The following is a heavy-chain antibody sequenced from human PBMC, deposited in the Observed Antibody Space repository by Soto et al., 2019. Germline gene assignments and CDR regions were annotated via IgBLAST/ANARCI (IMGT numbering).Heavy chain of an antibody. CDR2: IGGSGDGT. J-gene: IGHJ4*02. Sequence: VGSLRLSCEASGFTFSSYTMNWVRRAPGKGLEWVATIGGSGDGTYYGDSVKGRLTISRDNSKNTVYLEINSLRAEDTAIYYCARAREASLPPVPSYSWGQGTLVTVSS. CDR1: GFTFSSYT. D-gene: IGHD2-21*02. V-gene: IGHV3-23*01. CDR3: ARAREASLPPVPSYS.